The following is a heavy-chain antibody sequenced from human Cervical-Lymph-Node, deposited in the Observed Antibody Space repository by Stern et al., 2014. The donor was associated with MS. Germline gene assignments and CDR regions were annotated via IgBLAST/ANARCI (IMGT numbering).Heavy chain of an antibody. CDR2: IYPGDSDT. CDR3: ARDYGDYAFDY. J-gene: IGHJ4*02. V-gene: IGHV5-51*01. D-gene: IGHD4-17*01. CDR1: GYTFTANW. Sequence: EVQLLQSGAEVKKPWESLKISCKGSGYTFTANWIAWVRQLPGKGLELMGIIYPGDSDTRYSPSFQGQVTISADKSISTAYLQWSSLKASDTAMYYCARDYGDYAFDYWGQGTLVTVSS.